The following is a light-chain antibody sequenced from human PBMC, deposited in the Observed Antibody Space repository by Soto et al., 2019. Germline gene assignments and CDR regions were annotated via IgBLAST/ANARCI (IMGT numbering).Light chain of an antibody. Sequence: EIVLTQSPATLSLSPGERATLSCRASQSVSSYLAWYQQKPGQVPRLLIYDASSRATGIPARFSGSGSGTDFTLTISSLEPEDFAVYYCQQRRNLLTFGGGTKVDSK. CDR3: QQRRNLLT. J-gene: IGKJ4*01. V-gene: IGKV3-11*01. CDR1: QSVSSY. CDR2: DAS.